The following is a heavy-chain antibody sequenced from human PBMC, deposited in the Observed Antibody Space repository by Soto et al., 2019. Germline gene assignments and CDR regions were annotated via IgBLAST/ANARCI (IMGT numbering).Heavy chain of an antibody. J-gene: IGHJ4*02. CDR3: ARGPLVVLNYFES. V-gene: IGHV1-69*02. CDR2: IFPITDIP. Sequence: QVQLVQSGTEVKKPGSSVKVSCKASGGTFRNYPINWVRQAPGQGLEWMGSIFPITDIPDYAQNFQARLTTSADKSTSTAYMELRSLTSDDTAMYFCARGPLVVLNYFESWGEGTLVTVSS. CDR1: GGTFRNYP.